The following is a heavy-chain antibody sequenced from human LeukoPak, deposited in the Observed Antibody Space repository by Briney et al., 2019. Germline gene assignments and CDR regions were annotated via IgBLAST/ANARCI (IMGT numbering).Heavy chain of an antibody. CDR3: AKDGSRYYDFWSGYHHGLDY. D-gene: IGHD3-3*01. Sequence: PGGSLRLSCAASGFTFSSYAMSWVRQAPGKGLEWVSAISGSGGSTYYADSVKGRFTISRDNSKNTLYLQMNSLRAEDTAVYYCAKDGSRYYDFWSGYHHGLDYWGQGTLVTVSS. J-gene: IGHJ4*02. CDR1: GFTFSSYA. CDR2: ISGSGGST. V-gene: IGHV3-23*01.